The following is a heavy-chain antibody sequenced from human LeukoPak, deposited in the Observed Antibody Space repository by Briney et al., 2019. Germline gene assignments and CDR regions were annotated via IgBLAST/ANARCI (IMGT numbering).Heavy chain of an antibody. CDR3: ARDPRQLGTLDY. CDR2: IYYSGST. D-gene: IGHD6-6*01. J-gene: IGHJ4*02. V-gene: IGHV4-59*12. Sequence: SETLSLTCTVSGGSISSYYWSWIRQPPGKGLEWIGYIYYSGSTNYNPSLKSRVTMSVDTSKNQFSLRLTSVTAADTAMYYCARDPRQLGTLDYWGQGSLVAVSS. CDR1: GGSISSYY.